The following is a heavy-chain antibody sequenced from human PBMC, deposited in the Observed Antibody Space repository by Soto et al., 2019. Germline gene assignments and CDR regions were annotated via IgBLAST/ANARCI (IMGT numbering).Heavy chain of an antibody. CDR3: ARGNKKYCRGGGCYIVRVTWFAP. Sequence: SETLSLTCAVSGGSISSYYWSWILQTPFKLLGFIWYIYYSGSSNYNPSLKSRVTISVDTSKNQFSLKLSSVTAADTAVYYCARGNKKYCRGGGCYIVRVTWFAPWGQGTLVPVSS. V-gene: IGHV4-59*01. J-gene: IGHJ5*02. D-gene: IGHD2-15*01. CDR1: GGSISSYY. CDR2: IYYSGSS.